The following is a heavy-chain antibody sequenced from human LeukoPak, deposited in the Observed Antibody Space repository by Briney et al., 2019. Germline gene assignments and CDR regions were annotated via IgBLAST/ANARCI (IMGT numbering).Heavy chain of an antibody. D-gene: IGHD2-15*01. CDR2: ISYDGSNK. CDR1: GFTFSSYA. V-gene: IGHV3-30-3*01. J-gene: IGHJ6*02. Sequence: PGGSLRLSCAASGFTFSSYAMHWVRQAPGKGLEWVAVISYDGSNKYYADSVKGRFTISRDNSKNTLYLQTNSLRAEDTAVYYCARIGYCSGGSCHAFYYYYGMDVWGQGTTVTVSS. CDR3: ARIGYCSGGSCHAFYYYYGMDV.